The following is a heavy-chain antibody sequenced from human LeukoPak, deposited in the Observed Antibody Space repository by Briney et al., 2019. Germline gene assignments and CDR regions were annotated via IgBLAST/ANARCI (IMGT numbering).Heavy chain of an antibody. J-gene: IGHJ6*02. CDR2: ISSSGRLM. D-gene: IGHD1-14*01. CDR1: GFTFSEYY. Sequence: GGSLRLSCAASGFTFSEYYINWIRQAPGKGLEWVSHISSSGRLMQYADSVRGRLTITRDNAQNFMSLQMNNLKPEDTAVYYCARDTNNGLDVWGRGTTVTVS. V-gene: IGHV3-11*01. CDR3: ARDTNNGLDV.